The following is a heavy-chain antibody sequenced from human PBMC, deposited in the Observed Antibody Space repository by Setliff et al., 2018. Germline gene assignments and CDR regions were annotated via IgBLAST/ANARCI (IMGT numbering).Heavy chain of an antibody. Sequence: SETLSLTCTVSGDSISRAKYYWSWIRQSAGKGLECIGRIYTDGSTKYNPSLNSRVTLLIDTAKNQISLRLSSVTAADTAVYYCARVQVAYSSSWYGYYYMDVWGKGTTVTVSS. V-gene: IGHV4-61*02. J-gene: IGHJ6*03. D-gene: IGHD6-13*01. CDR3: ARVQVAYSSSWYGYYYMDV. CDR1: GDSISRAKYY. CDR2: IYTDGST.